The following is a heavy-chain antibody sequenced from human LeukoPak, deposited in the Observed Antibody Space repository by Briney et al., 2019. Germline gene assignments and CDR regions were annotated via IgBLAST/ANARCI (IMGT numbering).Heavy chain of an antibody. V-gene: IGHV1-46*01. CDR2: ISPSGGST. CDR3: ARDLQPVWFGDYYYYYMDV. D-gene: IGHD3-10*01. Sequence: GASVKVSCKAFGYTFTSNYMHWVRQAPGQGPEWMGVISPSGGSTTYAQKFQGRVTLTRDMSTSTDYLELSSLRSEDTAVYYCARDLQPVWFGDYYYYYMDVWGKGTTVTVSS. J-gene: IGHJ6*03. CDR1: GYTFTSNY.